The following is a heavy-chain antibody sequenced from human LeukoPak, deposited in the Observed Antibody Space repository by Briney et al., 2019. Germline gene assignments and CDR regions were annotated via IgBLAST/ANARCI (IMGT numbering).Heavy chain of an antibody. J-gene: IGHJ5*02. CDR3: ARGGSFCDP. Sequence: GVSLRLSCAASGYTFTLYYMTWIRQAPGKALGWVSYISGKDSTIYYADSVKGRFTVSRDNAKNSLYLQVNSLTAEDTAVYYRARGGSFCDPWGQGTLVTVSS. D-gene: IGHD2/OR15-2a*01. V-gene: IGHV3-11*01. CDR2: ISGKDSTI. CDR1: GYTFTLYY.